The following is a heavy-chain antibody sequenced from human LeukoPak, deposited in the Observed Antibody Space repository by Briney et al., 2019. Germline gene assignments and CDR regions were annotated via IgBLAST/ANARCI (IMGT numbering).Heavy chain of an antibody. Sequence: GESLKISCKGSGYRFTSYGISWVRQAPGQGLEWMGWISAYNGNTNYAQKLQGRVTMTTDTSTSTAYMELRSLRSDDTAVYYCARVPIWFGELVVDYWGQGTLVTVSS. D-gene: IGHD3-10*01. CDR3: ARVPIWFGELVVDY. V-gene: IGHV1-18*01. CDR2: ISAYNGNT. CDR1: GYRFTSYG. J-gene: IGHJ4*02.